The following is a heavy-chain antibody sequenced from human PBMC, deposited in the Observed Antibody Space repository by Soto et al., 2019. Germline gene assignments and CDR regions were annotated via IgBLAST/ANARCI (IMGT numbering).Heavy chain of an antibody. CDR2: IYTSGST. V-gene: IGHV4-4*07. CDR1: GGSISSYY. J-gene: IGHJ4*02. Sequence: PSETLSLTCTVSGGSISSYYWSWIRQPAGKGLEWIGRIYTSGSTNYNPSLKSRVTMSVDTSKNQFSLKLSSVTAADTAVYYCARGNFGYSYGPYYFDYWGQGTLVTVSS. CDR3: ARGNFGYSYGPYYFDY. D-gene: IGHD5-18*01.